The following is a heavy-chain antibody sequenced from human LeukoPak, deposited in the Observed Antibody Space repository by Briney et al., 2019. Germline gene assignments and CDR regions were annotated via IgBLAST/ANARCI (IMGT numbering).Heavy chain of an antibody. Sequence: GGSLRLSCVASGFTFSGYGMHWVRQAPGKGLQWGTFIRDDGSIKYYADSVKGRFTISRDNSKNTLYLQMNSLRPEDTAVYYCAKGYFGESLEYWGRGAQVTVSS. CDR3: AKGYFGESLEY. J-gene: IGHJ4*02. CDR2: IRDDGSIK. CDR1: GFTFSGYG. D-gene: IGHD3-10*01. V-gene: IGHV3-30*02.